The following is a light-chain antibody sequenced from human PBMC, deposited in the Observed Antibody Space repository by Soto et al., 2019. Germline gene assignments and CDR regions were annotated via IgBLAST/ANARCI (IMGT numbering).Light chain of an antibody. Sequence: EIQMTQSPSSLSASVGDRVTITCRASQGISNYLAWYQQKPGKVPKLLIYGASTLQSGVPSRLRGSGSGTDFTLIINSLQPEDVATYYCQQYDSAPWTFGQGTKVEI. CDR2: GAS. J-gene: IGKJ1*01. CDR1: QGISNY. CDR3: QQYDSAPWT. V-gene: IGKV1-27*01.